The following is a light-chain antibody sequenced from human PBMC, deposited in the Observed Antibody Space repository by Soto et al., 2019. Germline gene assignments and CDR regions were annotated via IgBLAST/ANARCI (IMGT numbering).Light chain of an antibody. CDR2: EAS. V-gene: IGKV1-5*03. CDR1: QSISDS. Sequence: DIQMTQSPSTLSASVGDRVTITCRASQSISDSLAWYQQKPGKAPKLLIYEASTLKCGVPSKFSGSRSGTEYTLTISSLQPDDFAIYYCQQYNGYWTFGQGTKVEIK. J-gene: IGKJ1*01. CDR3: QQYNGYWT.